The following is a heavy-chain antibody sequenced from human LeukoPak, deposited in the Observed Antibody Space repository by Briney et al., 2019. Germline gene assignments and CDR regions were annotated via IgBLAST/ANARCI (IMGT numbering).Heavy chain of an antibody. CDR1: GFTFSSYE. V-gene: IGHV3-48*03. Sequence: GGSLRLSCAASGFTFSSYEMTWVRQAPGKGLEWVSYISSSGSTIYYADSVKGRFTISRDNAKNSLYLQMNSLRAEDTAVYYCARGSYYYDSSGYYHYWGQGTLVTVSS. CDR3: ARGSYYYDSSGYYHY. J-gene: IGHJ4*02. CDR2: ISSSGSTI. D-gene: IGHD3-22*01.